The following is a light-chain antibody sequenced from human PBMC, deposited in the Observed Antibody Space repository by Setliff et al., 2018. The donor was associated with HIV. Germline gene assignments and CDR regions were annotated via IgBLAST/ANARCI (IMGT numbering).Light chain of an antibody. Sequence: QSVLTQPASVSGSPGQSITISCTGTSSDIGRYNLVSWYQQYPGKAPKLMIYQATKRPSGVSNRFSVSKSGNTASLTISGLQAEDEADYYCCSNTGSNTYVFGTGTKGTV. V-gene: IGLV2-23*01. J-gene: IGLJ1*01. CDR3: CSNTGSNTYV. CDR1: SSDIGRYNL. CDR2: QAT.